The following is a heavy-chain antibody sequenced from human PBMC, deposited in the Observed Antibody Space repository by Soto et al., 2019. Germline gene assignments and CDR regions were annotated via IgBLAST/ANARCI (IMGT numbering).Heavy chain of an antibody. CDR3: ARVRVAARPAYYYYGMDV. V-gene: IGHV4-4*07. Sequence: SETLSLTCTVSGGSISSYCLSGIRQHAGKGLEWIGRIYTSGSTNYNPSLKSRVNMSVDTSKNQFSLKLSSVTAADTALYYCARVRVAARPAYYYYGMDVWGQGTTVTSP. D-gene: IGHD6-6*01. J-gene: IGHJ6*02. CDR1: GGSISSYC. CDR2: IYTSGST.